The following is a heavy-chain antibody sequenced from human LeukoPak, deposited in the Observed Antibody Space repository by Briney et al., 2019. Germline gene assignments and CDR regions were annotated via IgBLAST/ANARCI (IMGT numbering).Heavy chain of an antibody. CDR3: ARDHRFAFDY. CDR1: GFNFIDYS. J-gene: IGHJ4*01. Sequence: GVSLRLSCAASGFNFIDYSMNWVRQAPGKGLEWISYIGISSGNTKYADSVKGRFTISRDKARNTLYLQMNSLRVEDTAVYYCARDHRFAFDYWGHGTLVTGSS. CDR2: IGISSGNT. V-gene: IGHV3-48*01.